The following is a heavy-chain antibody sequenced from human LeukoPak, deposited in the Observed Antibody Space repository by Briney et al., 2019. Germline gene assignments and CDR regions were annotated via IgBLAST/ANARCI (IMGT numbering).Heavy chain of an antibody. V-gene: IGHV4-31*03. CDR1: GVSVSDGRYY. J-gene: IGHJ3*02. Sequence: SETLSLTCNVSGVSVSDGRYYWTWIRQHPGKGLEWIGYKYYSGSAKDNPSLKSRLTISIDTSKNQFSLHLSSVTAADTATYYCAAPYCSSISCLDVFNMWGQGTRVTVSS. D-gene: IGHD2-2*01. CDR2: KYYSGSA. CDR3: AAPYCSSISCLDVFNM.